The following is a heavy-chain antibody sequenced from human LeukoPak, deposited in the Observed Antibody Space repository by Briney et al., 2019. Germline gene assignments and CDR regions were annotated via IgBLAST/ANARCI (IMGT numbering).Heavy chain of an antibody. V-gene: IGHV3-23*01. D-gene: IGHD6-13*01. CDR1: GFTFSSYA. Sequence: GGSLRLSCAASGFTFSSYAMSWVRQAPGKGLEWVSAISGSGGSTYYADSVKGRFTISRDNSKNTLYLQMNSLRAEDTAVYYCAKVKELWYSSSWQAPFRYWGQGTLVTVSS. J-gene: IGHJ4*02. CDR3: AKVKELWYSSSWQAPFRY. CDR2: ISGSGGST.